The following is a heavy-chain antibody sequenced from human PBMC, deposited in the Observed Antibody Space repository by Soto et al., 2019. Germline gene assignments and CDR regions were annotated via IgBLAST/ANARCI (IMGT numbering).Heavy chain of an antibody. CDR2: MNPNSGNT. CDR3: ARAVHYYYDGSGYYYGVFYFDY. Sequence: QVQLVQSGAEVKKPGASVKVSCKASGYTFTSYDINWVRQATGQGLEWMGWMNPNSGNTGYAQKFQGRVTMTRNTSISTAYMELSSLRSEDTAVYYCARAVHYYYDGSGYYYGVFYFDYWGQGTLVTVSP. V-gene: IGHV1-8*01. CDR1: GYTFTSYD. D-gene: IGHD3-22*01. J-gene: IGHJ4*02.